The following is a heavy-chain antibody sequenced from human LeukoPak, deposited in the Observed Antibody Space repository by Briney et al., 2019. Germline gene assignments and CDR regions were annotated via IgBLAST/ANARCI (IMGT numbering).Heavy chain of an antibody. CDR1: GFTFNNYA. CDR2: ISSGGST. CDR3: ARDLASLVRGVILNFDY. V-gene: IGHV3-21*01. J-gene: IGHJ4*02. D-gene: IGHD3-10*01. Sequence: GGSLRLSCAAAGFTFNNYAMSWVRQAPGKGLKWVSGISSGGSTYYADSVKGRFTISRDNAKNSLYLQMNSLRAEDTAVYYCARDLASLVRGVILNFDYWGQGTLVTVSS.